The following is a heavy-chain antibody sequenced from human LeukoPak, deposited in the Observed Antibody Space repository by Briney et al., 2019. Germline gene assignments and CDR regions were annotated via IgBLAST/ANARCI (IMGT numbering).Heavy chain of an antibody. J-gene: IGHJ6*02. CDR3: ARDLYAVTTSYYYYGMDV. CDR1: GYTFTSYY. D-gene: IGHD4-17*01. Sequence: ASVKVSCKASGYTFTSYYMHWVRQAPGQGLEWMGIINPSGGSTSYAQKFQGRVTMTRDTSTSTVYMELSSLRSEDTAVYYCARDLYAVTTSYYYYGMDVWGQGTTVTVSS. V-gene: IGHV1-46*01. CDR2: INPSGGST.